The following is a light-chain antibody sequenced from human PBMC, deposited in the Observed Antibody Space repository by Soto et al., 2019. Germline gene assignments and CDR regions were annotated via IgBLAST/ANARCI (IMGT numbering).Light chain of an antibody. CDR1: QSVLYSSNNKNY. CDR2: WAS. CDR3: QQYYSTPTWT. V-gene: IGKV4-1*01. J-gene: IGKJ1*01. Sequence: DIVMTQSPDSLAVSLGERATINCKSSQSVLYSSNNKNYLAWYQQKPGQPPKLLIYWASTRESGVPDRFSGSGSGTEFTLTISSLQAEDVAVYYCQQYYSTPTWTFGQGTKVEI.